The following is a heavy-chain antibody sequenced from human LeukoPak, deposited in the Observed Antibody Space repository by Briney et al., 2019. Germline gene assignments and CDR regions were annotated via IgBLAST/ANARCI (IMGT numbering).Heavy chain of an antibody. CDR1: GFTFSSYS. CDR3: ARDIAEMATIPFDY. V-gene: IGHV3-21*01. CDR2: ISSSSSYI. Sequence: GGSLRLSCAASGFTFSSYSMNWVRQAPGKGLEWVSSISSSSSYIYYADSVKGRFTISRDNAKNSLYLQTNSPRAEDAAVYYCARDIAEMATIPFDYWGQGTLVTVSS. J-gene: IGHJ4*02. D-gene: IGHD5-24*01.